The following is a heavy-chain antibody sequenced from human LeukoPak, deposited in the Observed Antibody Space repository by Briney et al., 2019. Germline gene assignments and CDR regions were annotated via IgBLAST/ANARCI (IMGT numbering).Heavy chain of an antibody. CDR1: GGSFSGYY. Sequence: SETLSLTCAVYGGSFSGYYWSWIRQPPGKGLEWIGEINHSGSTNYNPSLKSRVTISVDTSKNQFSLKLSSVTAADTVVYYCAGGGDGYIYALDYWGQGTLVTVSS. V-gene: IGHV4-34*01. D-gene: IGHD5-24*01. CDR2: INHSGST. CDR3: AGGGDGYIYALDY. J-gene: IGHJ4*02.